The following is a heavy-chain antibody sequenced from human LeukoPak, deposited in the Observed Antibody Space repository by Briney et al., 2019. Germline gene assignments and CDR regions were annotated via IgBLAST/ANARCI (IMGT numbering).Heavy chain of an antibody. CDR3: ARDVGVAAVDY. D-gene: IGHD2-2*01. Sequence: ASVKVSCKASGYSFTGYYMHWVRQAPGQGLEWMGWINPNSGGTNYAQKFQGRVTMTRDTSISTAYMELSSLGSDDTAVYYCARDVGVAAVDYWGQGTLVTASS. V-gene: IGHV1-2*02. J-gene: IGHJ4*02. CDR1: GYSFTGYY. CDR2: INPNSGGT.